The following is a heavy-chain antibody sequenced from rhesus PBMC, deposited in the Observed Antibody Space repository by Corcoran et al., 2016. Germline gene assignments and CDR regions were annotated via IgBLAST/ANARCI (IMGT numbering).Heavy chain of an antibody. J-gene: IGHJ6*01. Sequence: EVQLVESGGGLVQPGGSLRLSCAASAYTFSSYWMYWVRQAPGKGLVWVLRITMARTPTTYVDSLNGRIISSIENAKNSLYLQMNSLRAEDTSVYYCARGYYEDDYGYSYTSYGLDSWGQGVVVTVSS. V-gene: IGHV3-119*01. CDR2: ITMARTPT. CDR1: AYTFSSYW. D-gene: IGHD3-9*01. CDR3: ARGYYEDDYGYSYTSYGLDS.